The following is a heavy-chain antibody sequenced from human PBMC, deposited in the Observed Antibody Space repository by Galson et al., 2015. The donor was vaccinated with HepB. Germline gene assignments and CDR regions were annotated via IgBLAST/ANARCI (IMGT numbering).Heavy chain of an antibody. J-gene: IGHJ3*02. CDR1: GFTVSSNY. Sequence: SLRLSCAASGFTVSSNYMSWVRQAPGKGLEWVSVIYSGGSTYYADSVKGRFTISRDNSKNTLYLQMNSLRAEDTAVYYCASQRYCTNGVCHDGDAFDIWGQGTMVTVSS. D-gene: IGHD2-8*01. CDR3: ASQRYCTNGVCHDGDAFDI. CDR2: IYSGGST. V-gene: IGHV3-66*01.